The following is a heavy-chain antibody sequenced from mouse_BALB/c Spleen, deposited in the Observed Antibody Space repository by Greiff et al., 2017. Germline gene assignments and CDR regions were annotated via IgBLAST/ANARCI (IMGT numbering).Heavy chain of an antibody. CDR2: IWAGGST. V-gene: IGHV2-9*02. D-gene: IGHD2-4*01. CDR1: GFSLTSYG. CDR3: ARERELRRDDYAMDY. Sequence: VQVVESGPGLVAPSQSLSITCTVSGFSLTSYGVHWVRQPPGKGLEWLGVIWAGGSTNYNSALMSRLSISKDNSKSQVFLKMNSLQTDDTAMYYCARERELRRDDYAMDYWGQGTSVTVSS. J-gene: IGHJ4*01.